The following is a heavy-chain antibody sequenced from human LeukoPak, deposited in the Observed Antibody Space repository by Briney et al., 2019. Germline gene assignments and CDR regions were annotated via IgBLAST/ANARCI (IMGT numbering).Heavy chain of an antibody. Sequence: SETLSLTCTVSGGSISSSSYYWGWIRQPPGKGLEWIGSIYYSGSTYYNPSLKSRVTISVDTSKNQLSLRLTSVTAADTAVYYCARDSGSTSRSSWTWGPKTKKVDSRFNPWGLGTLVTVSS. CDR1: GGSISSSSYY. D-gene: IGHD3-22*01. CDR2: IYYSGST. J-gene: IGHJ5*02. V-gene: IGHV4-39*07. CDR3: ARDSGSTSRSSWTWGPKTKKVDSRFNP.